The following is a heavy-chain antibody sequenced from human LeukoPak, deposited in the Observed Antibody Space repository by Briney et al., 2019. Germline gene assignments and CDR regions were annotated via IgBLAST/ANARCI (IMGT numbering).Heavy chain of an antibody. Sequence: ASVKVSCKASGYTFTSYDINWVRQATGQGLEWMGWMNPNSGNTGYAQKFQGRVTMTRNTSISTAYMELSSLRSEDTAVYYCARGRDIVVVVAATERIPYYYGMDVWGQGTTVTVSS. CDR2: MNPNSGNT. V-gene: IGHV1-8*01. CDR3: ARGRDIVVVVAATERIPYYYGMDV. D-gene: IGHD2-15*01. CDR1: GYTFTSYD. J-gene: IGHJ6*02.